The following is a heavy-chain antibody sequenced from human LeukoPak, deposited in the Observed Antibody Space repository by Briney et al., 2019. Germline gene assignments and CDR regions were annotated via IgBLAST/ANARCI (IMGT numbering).Heavy chain of an antibody. CDR2: IIPIFGTA. CDR1: GGTFSSYA. J-gene: IGHJ5*02. Sequence: SVKVSCKASGGTFSSYAISWVRQAPGQGLEWMGGIIPIFGTANYAQKFQGRVTITTDESTSTAYTGLSSLRSEDTAVYYCARQSGDNWNYVGWFDPWGQGTLVTVSS. D-gene: IGHD1-7*01. V-gene: IGHV1-69*05. CDR3: ARQSGDNWNYVGWFDP.